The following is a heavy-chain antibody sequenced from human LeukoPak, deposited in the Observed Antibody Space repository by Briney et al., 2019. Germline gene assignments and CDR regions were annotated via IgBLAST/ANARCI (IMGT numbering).Heavy chain of an antibody. CDR1: GFTFSSYG. CDR2: IKQDGSEK. Sequence: PGGTLRLSCAASGFTFSSYGMSWVRQAPGKGLEWVANIKQDGSEKYYVDSVKGRFTISRDNAKNSLYLQMNSLRAEDTAVYYCVRDLYRIVVVPHYFDYWGQGTLVTVSS. J-gene: IGHJ4*02. V-gene: IGHV3-7*01. CDR3: VRDLYRIVVVPHYFDY. D-gene: IGHD3-22*01.